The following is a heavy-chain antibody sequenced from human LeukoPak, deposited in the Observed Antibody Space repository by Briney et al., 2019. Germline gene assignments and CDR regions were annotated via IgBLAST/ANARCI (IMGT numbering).Heavy chain of an antibody. Sequence: ASVKVSCKAFGYTFTSNYMHWVRQAPGQGLEWMGWISTYNGNTNYAQKLQGRVTMTTDTSTSTAYMELRSLRSDDMAVYYCARDLHRVVVRGVPHYYYYMDVWGKGTTVTISS. CDR2: ISTYNGNT. D-gene: IGHD3-10*01. J-gene: IGHJ6*03. CDR1: GYTFTSNY. V-gene: IGHV1-18*03. CDR3: ARDLHRVVVRGVPHYYYYMDV.